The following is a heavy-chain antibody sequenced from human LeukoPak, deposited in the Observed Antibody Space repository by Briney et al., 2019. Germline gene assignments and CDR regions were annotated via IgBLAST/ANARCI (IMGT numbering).Heavy chain of an antibody. V-gene: IGHV1-8*01. CDR3: ARGKRFLEWLLIPDYGIDV. D-gene: IGHD3-3*01. J-gene: IGHJ6*02. Sequence: ASVKVSCKASGYTFTSYDINWLRQATGQGLEWMGWMNPNSGNTGYAQKFQGRVTMTRNTSISTAYMELSSLRSEDTAVYYCARGKRFLEWLLIPDYGIDVWGQGTTVTVSS. CDR1: GYTFTSYD. CDR2: MNPNSGNT.